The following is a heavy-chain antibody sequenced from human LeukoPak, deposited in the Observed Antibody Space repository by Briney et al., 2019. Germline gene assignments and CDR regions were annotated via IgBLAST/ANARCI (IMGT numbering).Heavy chain of an antibody. V-gene: IGHV3-21*01. Sequence: GGSLRLSCAASGFTFSSFSMNWVRQAPGKGLEWVSSISSGGNYLYYADSVKGRFTISRDNAQNSLYLQMNSLGAEDTAVYYCARDLNDSSGHWGQGTLVTVSS. D-gene: IGHD3-22*01. CDR2: ISSGGNYL. J-gene: IGHJ4*02. CDR3: ARDLNDSSGH. CDR1: GFTFSSFS.